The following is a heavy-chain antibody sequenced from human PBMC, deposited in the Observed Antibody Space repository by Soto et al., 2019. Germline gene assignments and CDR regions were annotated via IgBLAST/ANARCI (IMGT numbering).Heavy chain of an antibody. Sequence: LSLTCTVSGGSISSYYWSWIRQPPGKGLEWIGYIYYGGSTNYNPSLKSRVTISVDTSKNQFSLKLSSVTAADTAVYYCARVDKGDWFDPWGQGTLVTVSS. V-gene: IGHV4-59*01. CDR1: GGSISSYY. CDR2: IYYGGST. J-gene: IGHJ5*02. D-gene: IGHD1-26*01. CDR3: ARVDKGDWFDP.